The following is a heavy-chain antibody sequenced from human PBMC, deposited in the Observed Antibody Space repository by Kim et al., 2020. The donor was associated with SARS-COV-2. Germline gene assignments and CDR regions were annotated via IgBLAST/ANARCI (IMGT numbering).Heavy chain of an antibody. V-gene: IGHV4-31*02. J-gene: IGHJ4*02. D-gene: IGHD3-22*01. Sequence: PSLKSRVTRSVDTSKNQFSLKLSSVTAADTAVYYCARTGGPYYDSSGYTHWGQGTLVTVSS. CDR3: ARTGGPYYDSSGYTH.